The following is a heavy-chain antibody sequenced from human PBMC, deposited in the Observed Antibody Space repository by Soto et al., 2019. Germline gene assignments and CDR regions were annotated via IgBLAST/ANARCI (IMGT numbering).Heavy chain of an antibody. D-gene: IGHD3-9*01. J-gene: IGHJ6*03. Sequence: QVQLQESGPGLVKPSGTLSLTCGVSGGSISSSNWWSWVRQSPGKGLEWIGEIYQGGSTNYNPSLKSRVPISVDKAKIQFSLKLRSLTAADTAVHYSARAACFLTYYYYMDVRGKGTTVRVSS. V-gene: IGHV4-4*02. CDR2: IYQGGST. CDR1: GGSISSSNW. CDR3: ARAACFLTYYYYMDV.